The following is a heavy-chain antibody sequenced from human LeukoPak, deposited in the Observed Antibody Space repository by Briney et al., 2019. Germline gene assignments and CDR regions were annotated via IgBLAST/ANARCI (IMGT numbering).Heavy chain of an antibody. CDR2: ILYDGSNK. CDR1: GFTFSSYA. D-gene: IGHD6-13*01. V-gene: IGHV3-30*09. Sequence: GGSLRLSCAASGFTFSSYAMHWVRQAPGKGLEWVAVILYDGSNKFHADSVKGRFAISRDNSKNTLYLQMNSLRAEDTAVYYCARDSFGLTGYSSWGQGTLVTVSS. CDR3: ARDSFGLTGYSS. J-gene: IGHJ4*02.